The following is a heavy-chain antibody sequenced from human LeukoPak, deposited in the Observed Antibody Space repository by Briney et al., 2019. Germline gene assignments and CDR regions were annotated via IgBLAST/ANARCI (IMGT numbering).Heavy chain of an antibody. V-gene: IGHV4-59*12. Sequence: NSSETLSLTCTVSGGSISSYYWSWIRQPPGKGLEWIGYIYYSGSTNYNPSLKSRVTMSVDTSKNQFSLKLSSVTAADTAVYYCARGIYGSGSYSDGYYYYMDVWGKGTTVTISS. J-gene: IGHJ6*03. CDR2: IYYSGST. D-gene: IGHD3-10*01. CDR3: ARGIYGSGSYSDGYYYYMDV. CDR1: GGSISSYY.